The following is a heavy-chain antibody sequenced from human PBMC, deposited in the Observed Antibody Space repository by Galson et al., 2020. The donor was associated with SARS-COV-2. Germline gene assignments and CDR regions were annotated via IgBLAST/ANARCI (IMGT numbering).Heavy chain of an antibody. J-gene: IGHJ3*01. Sequence: SETLSLTCAVSGTSISSGSYSWNWIRQPPGKGLEWIGYISHSGSTYNNPSLKSRVTLSGDRSKNQFSLRLSSVTAADTAGYYCARLHYGEYAPEAFDVWGPWTRGTVAS. D-gene: IGHD4-17*01. CDR2: ISHSGST. CDR1: GTSISSGSYS. V-gene: IGHV4-30-2*01. CDR3: ARLHYGEYAPEAFDV.